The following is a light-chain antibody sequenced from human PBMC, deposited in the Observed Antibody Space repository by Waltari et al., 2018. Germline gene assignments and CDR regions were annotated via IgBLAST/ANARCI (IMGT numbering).Light chain of an antibody. J-gene: IGKJ4*01. Sequence: EIVMTQSPATLSVSPGERATLSCRASQSVSSNLAWYQQKPGQAPRLLIYGASTRATGIPARFSGRGSGTEFTLTISSLQSEDFAVYYCQQYNNWPPLTFGGGPKVEIK. CDR3: QQYNNWPPLT. CDR2: GAS. CDR1: QSVSSN. V-gene: IGKV3D-15*01.